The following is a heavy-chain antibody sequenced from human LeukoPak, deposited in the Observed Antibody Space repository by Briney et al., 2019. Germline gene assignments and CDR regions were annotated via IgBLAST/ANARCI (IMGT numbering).Heavy chain of an antibody. D-gene: IGHD3-22*01. Sequence: GGSLRLSCAASGFTFSSYGMHWVRQAPGKGLEWVAVIWYDGSNKYYADSVKGRFTISRDNSKNTLYLQMNSLRAEDTAVYYCAKEKLHYDSSGYWDYWGQGTLVTVSS. V-gene: IGHV3-33*06. CDR3: AKEKLHYDSSGYWDY. J-gene: IGHJ4*02. CDR1: GFTFSSYG. CDR2: IWYDGSNK.